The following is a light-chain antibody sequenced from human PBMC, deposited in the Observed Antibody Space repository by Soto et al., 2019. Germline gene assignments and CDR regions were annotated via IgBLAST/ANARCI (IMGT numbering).Light chain of an antibody. CDR3: HQYSSLPHT. V-gene: IGKV3-20*01. J-gene: IGKJ2*01. Sequence: ESVLTQSPGTLSLSPGERATLSCRASQSVTNRYFAWYQQRPGQAPRLLIYGIANRATGIPDRFSGSGSGTDFTLTINRLEPEDFVVYYCHQYSSLPHTFGQGTKLEVK. CDR1: QSVTNRY. CDR2: GIA.